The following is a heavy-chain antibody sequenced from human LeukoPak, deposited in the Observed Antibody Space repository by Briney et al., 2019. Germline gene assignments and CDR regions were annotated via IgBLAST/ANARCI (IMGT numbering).Heavy chain of an antibody. CDR2: IKQDGSEK. V-gene: IGHV3-7*01. J-gene: IGHJ4*02. D-gene: IGHD6-13*01. Sequence: GGSLRLSCAASGFTFSSYWMSWVRQAPGEGLEWVANIKQDGSEKYYVDSVKGRLTISRDNAKNSLYLQMNSLRAEDTAVYYCARVKCLYSSSCPFDYWGQGTLVTVSS. CDR3: ARVKCLYSSSCPFDY. CDR1: GFTFSSYW.